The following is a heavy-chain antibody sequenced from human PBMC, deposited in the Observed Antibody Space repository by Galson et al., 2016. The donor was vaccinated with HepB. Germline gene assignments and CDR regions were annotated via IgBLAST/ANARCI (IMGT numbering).Heavy chain of an antibody. CDR3: TRGYMHTGMNV. D-gene: IGHD5-18*01. Sequence: CAISGDSVTNDDTIWNWIRQSPSRGLEWLGRTYYMSQWVNEYAVSVKSRITINSDTSRNKFSLQLDSVTPDDTAAYFCTRGYMHTGMNVWGQGTTVTVSS. CDR2: TYYMSQWVN. CDR1: GDSVTNDDTI. J-gene: IGHJ6*02. V-gene: IGHV6-1*01.